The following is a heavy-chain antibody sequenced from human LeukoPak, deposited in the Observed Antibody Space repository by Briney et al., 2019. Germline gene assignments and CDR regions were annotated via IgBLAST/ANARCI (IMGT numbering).Heavy chain of an antibody. J-gene: IGHJ5*02. CDR2: IYHSGST. CDR1: GYSISSGYY. CDR3: ARLSQSNIWFDP. Sequence: SETLSLTCAVSGYSISSGYYWGWIRQPPGKGLEWIGSIYHSGSTYYNPSLKSRVTISVDTSKNHFSLKLCSGTAADTAVYYCARLSQSNIWFDPWGQGTLVTVSS. V-gene: IGHV4-38-2*01. D-gene: IGHD4-11*01.